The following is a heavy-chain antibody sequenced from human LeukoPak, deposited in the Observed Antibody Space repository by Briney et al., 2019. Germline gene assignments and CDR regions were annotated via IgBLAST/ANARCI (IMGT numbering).Heavy chain of an antibody. J-gene: IGHJ2*01. CDR1: GFTFDDYA. CDR3: AKDYCGGDCYSGWYFDL. CDR2: ISYNSDTI. V-gene: IGHV3-9*01. Sequence: QPGRSLLLSCAASGFTFDDYAMHWVRPAPGKGLEWVSGISYNSDTIAYADSVKGRFSISIDNAKNSLYLQMNSLRAEDTALYYCAKDYCGGDCYSGWYFDLWGRGTLVTVSS. D-gene: IGHD2-21*02.